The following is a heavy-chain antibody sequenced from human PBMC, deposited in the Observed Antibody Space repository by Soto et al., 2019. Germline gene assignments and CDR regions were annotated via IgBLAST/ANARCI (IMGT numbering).Heavy chain of an antibody. V-gene: IGHV3-21*01. Sequence: GGSLRLSCAVSAFNFTSHSMNWVRQAPGKGLEWVSSISSSSYIYYADSVKGRFTISRDNAKNSLYLQMNSLRAEDTAVYYCASIEVLNSNFDYWGQGTLVTVSS. D-gene: IGHD3-22*01. CDR1: AFNFTSHS. CDR3: ASIEVLNSNFDY. CDR2: ISSSSYI. J-gene: IGHJ4*02.